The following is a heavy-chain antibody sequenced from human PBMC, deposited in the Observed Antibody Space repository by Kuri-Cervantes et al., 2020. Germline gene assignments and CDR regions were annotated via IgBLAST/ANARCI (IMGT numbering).Heavy chain of an antibody. CDR1: GFTFSDYH. D-gene: IGHD3-10*01. V-gene: IGHV3-11*01. Sequence: GESLKISCAASGFTFSDYHMSWIRQAPGKGLEWISYISNSGTTIYYAADSVKGRFTLSRDNAENSLYLQMNSLRAEDTAVYYCARDLGRGYGMDVWGQGTTVTVSS. CDR3: ARDLGRGYGMDV. CDR2: ISNSGTTI. J-gene: IGHJ6*02.